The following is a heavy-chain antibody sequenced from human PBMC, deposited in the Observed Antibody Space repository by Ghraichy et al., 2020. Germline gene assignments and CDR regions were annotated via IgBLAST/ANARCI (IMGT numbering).Heavy chain of an antibody. Sequence: SETLSLTCTVSGGSISSSSYYWGWIRQPPGKGLEWIGRIYYSGSTYYNPSLKSRVTISVDTSKNQFSLKLSSVTAADTAVYYCARRVAVAGRGGFDYWGQGTLVTVSS. D-gene: IGHD6-19*01. J-gene: IGHJ4*02. V-gene: IGHV4-39*01. CDR3: ARRVAVAGRGGFDY. CDR1: GGSISSSSYY. CDR2: IYYSGST.